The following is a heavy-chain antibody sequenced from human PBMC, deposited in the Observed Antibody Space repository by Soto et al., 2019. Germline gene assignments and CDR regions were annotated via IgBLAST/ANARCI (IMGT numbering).Heavy chain of an antibody. D-gene: IGHD6-19*01. J-gene: IGHJ5*02. Sequence: SETLSLTCTVSGGSISSYYWSWIRQPPGKGLEWIGYIYYGGSTNSNPSLKSRVTMSVDTSKNQLSLKLTSVTAADTAVYYCARGSVAARYNWLDPWGPGTRVTVS. CDR2: IYYGGST. CDR1: GGSISSYY. V-gene: IGHV4-59*01. CDR3: ARGSVAARYNWLDP.